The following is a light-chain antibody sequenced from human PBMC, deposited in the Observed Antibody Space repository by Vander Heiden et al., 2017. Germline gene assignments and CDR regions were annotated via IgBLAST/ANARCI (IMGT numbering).Light chain of an antibody. Sequence: DIVMTQSPHSLAVPLGERATIDCKSSQSPFYASNIQSRLAWYQQKPGQPPKLLIYWASTRQSGVPDRFSGSGSGTDFTLTISSLQAEDVAVYYCQQYYSSPWTFGQGTKVEIK. CDR3: QQYYSSPWT. CDR2: WAS. V-gene: IGKV4-1*01. J-gene: IGKJ1*01. CDR1: QSPFYASNIQSR.